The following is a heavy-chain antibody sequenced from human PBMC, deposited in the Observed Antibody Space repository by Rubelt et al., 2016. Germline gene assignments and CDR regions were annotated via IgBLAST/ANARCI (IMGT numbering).Heavy chain of an antibody. Sequence: EVQLVESGGGLVQPGGSLRLSCAGSGFTFSSYWIHWVRQAPGKGLVWVSRINSDGGSTSYADSVKGRFTISRDNSKNTLALQMNSLRAEDTAVYYCAKGPSSTSYSPLDYWGQGSLVTVSS. J-gene: IGHJ4*02. CDR1: GFTFSSYW. CDR3: AKGPSSTSYSPLDY. D-gene: IGHD2-2*01. CDR2: INSDGGST. V-gene: IGHV3-74*01.